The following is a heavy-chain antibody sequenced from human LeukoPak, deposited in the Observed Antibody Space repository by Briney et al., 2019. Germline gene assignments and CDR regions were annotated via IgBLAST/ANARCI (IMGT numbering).Heavy chain of an antibody. CDR1: GFTVSSNI. CDR2: IYSGGST. CDR3: ARDFLWGWAWAFDI. Sequence: GGSLRLSCAASGFTVSSNIMSWVRQAPGKGLEWVSVIYSGGSTYYADSVKGRFTISRDNSKNTLYLQMNSLRAEDTAVYYCARDFLWGWAWAFDIWGQGTMVTVSS. V-gene: IGHV3-53*01. J-gene: IGHJ3*02. D-gene: IGHD2/OR15-2a*01.